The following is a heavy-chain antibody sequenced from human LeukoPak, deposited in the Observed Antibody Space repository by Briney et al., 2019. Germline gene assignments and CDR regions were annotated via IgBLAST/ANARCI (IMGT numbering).Heavy chain of an antibody. CDR3: AKGTAAAGGPIDY. Sequence: GGSLRLSCAASGFTFSSYAMSWVRQAPGKGLEWGSAISDSGGSTYYADSVKGRFTISRDNSKNPLYLQMNSLRAEDTAVYYCAKGTAAAGGPIDYWGQGTLVTVS. V-gene: IGHV3-23*01. CDR1: GFTFSSYA. CDR2: ISDSGGST. J-gene: IGHJ4*02. D-gene: IGHD6-13*01.